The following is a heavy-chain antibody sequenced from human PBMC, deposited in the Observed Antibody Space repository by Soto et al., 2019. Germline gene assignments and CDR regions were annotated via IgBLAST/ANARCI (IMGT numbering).Heavy chain of an antibody. D-gene: IGHD2-15*01. CDR1: GFTFSSYS. Sequence: EVQLVESGGGLVKPGGSLRLSCAASGFTFSSYSMNWVRQAPGKGLEWVSSISSSSSYIYYADSVKGRFTISRNNAKNSLYLQMNSLRAEDKAVYYCASGPVVVVVAATPPDHRFDPWGQGTLVTVSS. CDR3: ASGPVVVVVAATPPDHRFDP. J-gene: IGHJ5*02. CDR2: ISSSSSYI. V-gene: IGHV3-21*01.